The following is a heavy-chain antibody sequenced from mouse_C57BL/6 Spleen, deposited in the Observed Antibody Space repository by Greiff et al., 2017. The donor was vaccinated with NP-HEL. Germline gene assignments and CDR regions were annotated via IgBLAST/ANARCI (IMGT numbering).Heavy chain of an antibody. J-gene: IGHJ4*01. D-gene: IGHD2-12*01. CDR1: GYTFTNYW. CDR3: ARYDLPYYAMDY. Sequence: VQLQESGAELVRPGTSVKMSCKASGYTFTNYWIGWAKQRPGHGLEWIGDIYPGGGYTNYNEKFKGKATLTADKSSSTAYMQFSSLTSEDSAIYYCARYDLPYYAMDYWGQGTSVTVSS. CDR2: IYPGGGYT. V-gene: IGHV1-63*01.